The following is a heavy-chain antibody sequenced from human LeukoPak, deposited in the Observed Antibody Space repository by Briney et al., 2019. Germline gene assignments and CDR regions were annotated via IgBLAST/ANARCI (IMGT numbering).Heavy chain of an antibody. CDR3: ARPLAPVMLNAFDI. J-gene: IGHJ3*02. Sequence: ASVKVSCKTSGYTFTSYAIHWVRQAPGQRLEWMGWINAGNGDTKYSQKIQGRVTITRDTSASTVYMELSSLRSEDTAVYYCARPLAPVMLNAFDIWGQGTMVTVSS. CDR2: INAGNGDT. D-gene: IGHD2-8*01. CDR1: GYTFTSYA. V-gene: IGHV1-3*01.